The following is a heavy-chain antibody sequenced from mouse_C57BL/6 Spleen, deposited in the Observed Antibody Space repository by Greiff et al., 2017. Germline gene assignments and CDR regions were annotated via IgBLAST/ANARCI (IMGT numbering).Heavy chain of an antibody. CDR1: GYTFTSYW. CDR3: ARSGGNYFAWFAY. D-gene: IGHD2-1*01. J-gene: IGHJ3*01. Sequence: QVQLQQPGAELVKPGASVKLSCKASGYTFTSYWMQWEKQRPGQGLEWIGEIDPSDSYTNYNQKFKGKATLTVDTSSSTAYMQLSSLTSEDSAVYYCARSGGNYFAWFAYWGQGTLVTVSA. CDR2: IDPSDSYT. V-gene: IGHV1-50*01.